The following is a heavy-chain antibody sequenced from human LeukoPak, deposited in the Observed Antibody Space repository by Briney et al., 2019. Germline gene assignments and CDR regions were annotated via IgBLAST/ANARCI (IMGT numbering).Heavy chain of an antibody. D-gene: IGHD5-24*01. CDR3: ATESRDGYNPQNYFDY. V-gene: IGHV4-38-2*02. Sequence: SETLSLTCTVSGYSISSGYYWGWIRQPPGKGLEWIGSIYHSGSTYYNPSLKSRVTISVDTSKNQFSLKLSSVTAADTAVYYCATESRDGYNPQNYFDYWGQGTLVTVSS. J-gene: IGHJ4*02. CDR1: GYSISSGYY. CDR2: IYHSGST.